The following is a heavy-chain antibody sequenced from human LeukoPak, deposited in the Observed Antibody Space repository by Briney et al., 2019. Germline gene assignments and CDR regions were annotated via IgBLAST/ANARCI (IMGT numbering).Heavy chain of an antibody. Sequence: GGSLRLSCAASGFTFSDYYMSWIRQAPGKGLEWVSYISSSTNTIYYADSVKGRFTISRDNAKNSLYLQMNSLRAEDTAVYYCARFYDSSGYSAFDIWGQGTMVAVSS. V-gene: IGHV3-11*01. CDR3: ARFYDSSGYSAFDI. D-gene: IGHD3-22*01. CDR1: GFTFSDYY. CDR2: ISSSTNTI. J-gene: IGHJ3*02.